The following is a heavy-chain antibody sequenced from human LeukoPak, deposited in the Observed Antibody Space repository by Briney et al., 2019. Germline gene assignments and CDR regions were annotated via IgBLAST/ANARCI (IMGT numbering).Heavy chain of an antibody. D-gene: IGHD2-21*01. J-gene: IGHJ4*02. Sequence: PGGSLRLSCTASGFTFSTYAMSWVRQAPGKGLEWVSAISSRGDITYYADSVKGPFTISRDNSKNTLYLQMNNLRAEDTAVYYCAKRLPYYFDYWGQGTVLTVSS. V-gene: IGHV3-23*01. CDR1: GFTFSTYA. CDR2: ISSRGDIT. CDR3: AKRLPYYFDY.